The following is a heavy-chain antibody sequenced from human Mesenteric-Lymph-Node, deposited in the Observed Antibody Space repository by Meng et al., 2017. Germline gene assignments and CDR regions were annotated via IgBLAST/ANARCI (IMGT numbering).Heavy chain of an antibody. V-gene: IGHV3-23*01. D-gene: IGHD5-24*01. CDR2: ISGSGGST. CDR3: ARELQLGY. CDR1: GFTFSSYA. Sequence: GESLKISCAASGFTFSSYAMSWVRQAPGKGLEWVSAISGSGGSTYYADSVKGRFTISRDNAKNSLYLQMSSLRAEDTAVYYCARELQLGYWGQGTLVTVSS. J-gene: IGHJ4*02.